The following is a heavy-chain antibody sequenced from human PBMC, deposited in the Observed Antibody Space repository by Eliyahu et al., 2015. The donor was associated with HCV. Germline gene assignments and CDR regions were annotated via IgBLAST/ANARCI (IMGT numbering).Heavy chain of an antibody. CDR2: ISWNSGRL. CDR3: AKDKSHGSGSYYALFDY. V-gene: IGHV3-9*01. D-gene: IGHD3-10*01. J-gene: IGHJ4*02. CDR1: GFTFDDYA. Sequence: EVQLVESGGGLVQPGRSLRLSCAASGFTFDDYAMHWVRQAPGKGLEWVSGISWNSGRLGHGGPVKGRFTISRDNAKNSLYLQMNSLRAEDTALYYCAKDKSHGSGSYYALFDYWGQGTLVTVSS.